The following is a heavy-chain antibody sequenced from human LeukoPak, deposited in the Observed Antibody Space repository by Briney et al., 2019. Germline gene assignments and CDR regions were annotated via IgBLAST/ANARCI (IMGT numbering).Heavy chain of an antibody. J-gene: IGHJ4*02. Sequence: SVKVSCKASGGTFSSYAISWVRQAPGQGLEWMGRIIPILGIANYAQKFQGRVTITADKSTSTAYMELSSLRSEDTAVYYCATRGIAVADDYWGQGTLVTVSS. D-gene: IGHD6-19*01. V-gene: IGHV1-69*04. CDR3: ATRGIAVADDY. CDR2: IIPILGIA. CDR1: GGTFSSYA.